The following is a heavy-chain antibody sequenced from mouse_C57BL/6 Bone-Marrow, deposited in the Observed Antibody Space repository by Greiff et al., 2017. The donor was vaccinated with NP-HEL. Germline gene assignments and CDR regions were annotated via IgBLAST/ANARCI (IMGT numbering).Heavy chain of an antibody. J-gene: IGHJ4*01. CDR2: IYPGGGYT. V-gene: IGHV1-63*01. Sequence: VQLQQSGAELVRPGTSVKMSCKASGYTFTNYWIGWAKQRPGHGLEWIGDIYPGGGYTNYNDKFKGKATLTADKSSSTAYMQFSSLTSEDSAIYYCARRGDYDYYAMDYWGQGTSVTVSS. CDR3: ARRGDYDYYAMDY. CDR1: GYTFTNYW. D-gene: IGHD2-4*01.